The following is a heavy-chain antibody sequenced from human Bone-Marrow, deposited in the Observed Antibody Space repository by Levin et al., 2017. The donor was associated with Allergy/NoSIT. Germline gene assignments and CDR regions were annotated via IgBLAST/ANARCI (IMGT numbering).Heavy chain of an antibody. CDR1: GFTFSSFW. Sequence: GESLKISCAASGFTFSSFWMHWVRQAPGKGLVWVSHINSDESIKNYADSVKGRFTISRDNAENTLFLQMNSLRAEDTAVYYCVRQNSASGDYWGRGTLVTVSS. D-gene: IGHD3-10*01. CDR3: VRQNSASGDY. CDR2: INSDESIK. J-gene: IGHJ4*02. V-gene: IGHV3-74*01.